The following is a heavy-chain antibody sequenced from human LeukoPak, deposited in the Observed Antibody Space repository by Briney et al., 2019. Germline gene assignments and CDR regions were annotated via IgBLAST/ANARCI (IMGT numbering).Heavy chain of an antibody. J-gene: IGHJ4*02. V-gene: IGHV1-69*01. CDR2: IIPIFGTA. CDR3: ARGRREYSSSAALDY. Sequence: SVKVSCKASGGTFSSYAISWVRQAPGQGLEWMGGIIPIFGTANYAQKFQGRVTITADESTSTAYMELSSLRSEDTAVYYCARGRREYSSSAALDYWGQGTLVTVSS. CDR1: GGTFSSYA. D-gene: IGHD6-6*01.